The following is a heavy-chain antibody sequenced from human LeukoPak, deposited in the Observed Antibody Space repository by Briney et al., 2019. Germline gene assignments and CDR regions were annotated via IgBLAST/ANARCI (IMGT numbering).Heavy chain of an antibody. CDR2: ISSSSSTI. CDR1: GFTFSDHY. Sequence: GGSLRLSCAASGFTFSDHYMSWIRQAPGKGLEWVSFISSSSSTIYYADSMKGRFTISRDNAKNSVYLQMNSLRAEDTAVYYCARGLGYCSGGSCPRRAFDIWGQGTVVTVSS. D-gene: IGHD2-15*01. CDR3: ARGLGYCSGGSCPRRAFDI. J-gene: IGHJ3*02. V-gene: IGHV3-11*01.